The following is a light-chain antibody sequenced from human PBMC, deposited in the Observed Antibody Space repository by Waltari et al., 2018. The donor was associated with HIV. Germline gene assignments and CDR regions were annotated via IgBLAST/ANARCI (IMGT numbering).Light chain of an antibody. Sequence: QSVLTQPPSASGTPGQRVTISCSGTSSSIGRNYVYWYQHLPGTDPKLLIYRNNQRPSGVPDRFSGSKSGTSASLASSGLRSEDEADYYCAAWDDSLSGYVFGTGTKVTVL. CDR1: SSSIGRNY. CDR2: RNN. V-gene: IGLV1-47*01. J-gene: IGLJ1*01. CDR3: AAWDDSLSGYV.